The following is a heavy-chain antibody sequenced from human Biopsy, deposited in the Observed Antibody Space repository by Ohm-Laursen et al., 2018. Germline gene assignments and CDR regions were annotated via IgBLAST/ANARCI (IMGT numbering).Heavy chain of an antibody. CDR3: ARGSNDFGGLYFPR. V-gene: IGHV4-59*11. J-gene: IGHJ4*02. D-gene: IGHD4-23*01. CDR1: GGSFTGHY. Sequence: SNTLSLTCTVSGGSFTGHYWTWIRQPPGKGLEWIGHISHTGYTSYKSPLKSRVTISVDTSRNHFSLRLSSLTAADTAVYYCARGSNDFGGLYFPRWGQGTLLTVSS. CDR2: ISHTGYT.